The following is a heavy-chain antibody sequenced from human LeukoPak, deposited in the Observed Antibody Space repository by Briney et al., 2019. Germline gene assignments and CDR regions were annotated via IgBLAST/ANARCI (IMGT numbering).Heavy chain of an antibody. V-gene: IGHV3-23*01. Sequence: GGSLRLSCAASGFTLSSYAMSWVRQGPGKGLEWVSAISVSGNTYHADSVKGRFTISRDSSKNTLYLQMNSLRAEDAAVYYCARGLYYYDSSGYGQDYYYYMDVWGKGTTVTISS. D-gene: IGHD3-22*01. J-gene: IGHJ6*03. CDR3: ARGLYYYDSSGYGQDYYYYMDV. CDR1: GFTLSSYA. CDR2: ISVSGNT.